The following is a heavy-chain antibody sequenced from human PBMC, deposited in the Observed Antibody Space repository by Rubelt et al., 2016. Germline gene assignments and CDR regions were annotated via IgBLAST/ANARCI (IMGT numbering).Heavy chain of an antibody. Sequence: QVQLQQWGAGLLKPSETLSLTCAVYGGSFSGYYWSWIRQPPGKGLEWIGEINHSGSTNYNPSLKSRVTISVDTSKNQFSLKLSSVTAADTAVYYCAVLRFLEWFDPWGQGTLVTVSS. D-gene: IGHD3-3*01. J-gene: IGHJ5*02. CDR3: AVLRFLEWFDP. CDR1: GGSFSGYY. CDR2: INHSGST. V-gene: IGHV4-34*01.